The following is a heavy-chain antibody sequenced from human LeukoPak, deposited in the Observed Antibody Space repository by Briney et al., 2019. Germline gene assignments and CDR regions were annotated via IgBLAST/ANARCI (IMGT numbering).Heavy chain of an antibody. D-gene: IGHD5-18*01. CDR1: GFTFSNYW. V-gene: IGHV3-7*01. CDR2: IKEDGSAE. CDR3: ATSRDAPMET. Sequence: GGSLRLSCAASGFTSGFTFSNYWMSWVRQAPGKGLEWVANIKEDGSAEFYVDSVRGRFTISRDNAKNSLYLQMNSLRAEDTAVYYCATSRDAPMETGGQGTLVTVSS. J-gene: IGHJ4*02.